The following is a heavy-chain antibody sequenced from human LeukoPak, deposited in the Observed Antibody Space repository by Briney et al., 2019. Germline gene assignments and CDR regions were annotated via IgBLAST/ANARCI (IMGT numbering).Heavy chain of an antibody. CDR3: AKDARRTSGWYFFDY. J-gene: IGHJ4*02. CDR1: GFTFSSYS. Sequence: GGSLRLSCAASGFTFSSYSMNWVRQAPGKGLEWVSSISSSSSYIYYADSVKGRFTISRDNSKNTLFLQMNGLRAEDTAVYYCAKDARRTSGWYFFDYWGQGTLVTVSS. V-gene: IGHV3-21*04. D-gene: IGHD6-19*01. CDR2: ISSSSSYI.